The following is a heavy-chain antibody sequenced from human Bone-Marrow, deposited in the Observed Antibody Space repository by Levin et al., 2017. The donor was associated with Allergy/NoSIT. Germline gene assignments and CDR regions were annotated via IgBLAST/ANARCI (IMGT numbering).Heavy chain of an antibody. J-gene: IGHJ6*03. D-gene: IGHD2-21*02. V-gene: IGHV3-23*01. CDR2: VSSSGGAS. Sequence: GGSLRLSCAASGFAFSNYGMNWVRQAPGKGLEWVSGVSSSGGASYDADSVKGRFTISRDNSKNTLYLQMNSLRAEDTALYYCAKIGDDYRPGGLYYMDVWGKGTSVTVSS. CDR3: AKIGDDYRPGGLYYMDV. CDR1: GFAFSNYG.